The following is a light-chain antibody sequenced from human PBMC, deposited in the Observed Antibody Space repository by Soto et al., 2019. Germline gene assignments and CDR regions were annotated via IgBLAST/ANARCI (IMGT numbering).Light chain of an antibody. CDR1: QTINNN. Sequence: ETVMTQSPATLSVSPGEGATLSCRASQTINNNLAWYQQKPGQAPRLLIYGASTRATGIPARFSGSGSGTEFTLTISSLQSEDFAVYYCQQYNTWPPLITFGQGTRLEIK. J-gene: IGKJ5*01. V-gene: IGKV3-15*01. CDR3: QQYNTWPPLIT. CDR2: GAS.